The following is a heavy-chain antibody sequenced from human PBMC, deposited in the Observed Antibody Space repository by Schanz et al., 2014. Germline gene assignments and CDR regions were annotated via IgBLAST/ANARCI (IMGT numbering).Heavy chain of an antibody. CDR1: RYTFNTYG. CDR3: AKDYQDCSSTSCYLWENYYMDV. CDR2: ISAYTNNT. J-gene: IGHJ6*03. D-gene: IGHD2-2*01. V-gene: IGHV1-18*01. Sequence: QGQLVQSGPEVKEPGASVKVSCEASRYTFNTYGLNWVRQAPGQGLEWMGWISAYTNNTNYAQKVQGRVTMTTDTSTGTAYMELRSLRSDDTAVYYCAKDYQDCSSTSCYLWENYYMDVWGKGTTVTVSS.